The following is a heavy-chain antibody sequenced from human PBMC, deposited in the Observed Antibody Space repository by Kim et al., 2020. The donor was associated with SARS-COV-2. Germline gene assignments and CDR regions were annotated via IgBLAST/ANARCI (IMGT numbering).Heavy chain of an antibody. D-gene: IGHD5-12*01. CDR3: ARLFKESSGNPSYFDY. V-gene: IGHV3-13*01. J-gene: IGHJ4*02. Sequence: SVKGRFTISRENVKNSLYLQMNSLTAGDTAVYYCARLFKESSGNPSYFDYWGQGALVTVSS.